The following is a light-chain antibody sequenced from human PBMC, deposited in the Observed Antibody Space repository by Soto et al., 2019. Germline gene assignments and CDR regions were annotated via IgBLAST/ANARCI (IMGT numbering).Light chain of an antibody. CDR3: QQYSEYLWT. V-gene: IGKV1-5*03. CDR1: QTISSW. Sequence: DIQMTQSPSTLSASVGDRVSITCRASQTISSWLAWYQQKPGKAPKLLVYKASSLEGGVPSRFSGSASGTEFSLTISSLQPDDFAIYYCQQYSEYLWTFGQGTTVDVK. CDR2: KAS. J-gene: IGKJ1*01.